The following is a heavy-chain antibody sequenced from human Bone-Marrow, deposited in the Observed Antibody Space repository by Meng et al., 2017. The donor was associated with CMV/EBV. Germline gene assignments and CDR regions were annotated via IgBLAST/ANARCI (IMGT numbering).Heavy chain of an antibody. CDR1: GYTFTSYA. CDR2: SNAGNGNT. V-gene: IGHV1-3*02. J-gene: IGHJ6*02. D-gene: IGHD2-2*02. Sequence: ASVKVSCKASGYTFTSYAMHWVRQAPGQRLEWMGWSNAGNGNTKYSQEFQGRVTITRDTSASTAYMELSSLRSEDMAVYYCARGCDIVVVPAAIEGYYYYGMDVWGQGTTVTVSS. CDR3: ARGCDIVVVPAAIEGYYYYGMDV.